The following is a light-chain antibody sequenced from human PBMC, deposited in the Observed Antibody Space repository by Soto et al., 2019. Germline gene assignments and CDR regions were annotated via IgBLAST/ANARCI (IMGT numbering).Light chain of an antibody. CDR1: QSVDSN. V-gene: IGKV3-15*01. CDR2: GAS. Sequence: EILMTQSPATLSVSPGERATLSCRASQSVDSNLAWYQQTPGHAPRLLIYGASTRATGISARLSGSGSGTDFTLTISRLEPEDFAVYYCQQYGSPITFGQGTRLEIK. CDR3: QQYGSPIT. J-gene: IGKJ5*01.